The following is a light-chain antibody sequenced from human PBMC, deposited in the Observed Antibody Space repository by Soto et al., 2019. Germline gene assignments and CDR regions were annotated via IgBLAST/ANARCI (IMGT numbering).Light chain of an antibody. CDR2: DVS. Sequence: QSALTQPASVSGSPGRSITSSCTGTISDVGGYNYVSWYQQHPGKAPKLVIYDVSNRPSGVSNRFSGSKSGNTASLTISGLQAEDEADYYCSSYTSSSVVFGGGTQLTVL. CDR1: ISDVGGYNY. V-gene: IGLV2-14*01. J-gene: IGLJ2*01. CDR3: SSYTSSSVV.